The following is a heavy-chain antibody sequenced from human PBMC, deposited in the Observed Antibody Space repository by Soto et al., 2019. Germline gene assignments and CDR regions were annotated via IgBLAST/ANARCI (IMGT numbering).Heavy chain of an antibody. Sequence: ASVKVSCKASGYTFTSYYMHWVRQAPGQGLEWMGIINPSGGSTSYAQKFQGRVTMTRDTSTSTVYMELSSLRSEDTAVYYCARVAADDILTGYYDYWGQGTLVTVSS. J-gene: IGHJ4*02. CDR2: INPSGGST. CDR3: ARVAADDILTGYYDY. CDR1: GYTFTSYY. V-gene: IGHV1-46*03. D-gene: IGHD3-9*01.